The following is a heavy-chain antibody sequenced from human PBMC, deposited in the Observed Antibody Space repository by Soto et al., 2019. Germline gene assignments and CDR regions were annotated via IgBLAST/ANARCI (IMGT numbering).Heavy chain of an antibody. D-gene: IGHD5-12*01. CDR2: IWYDGSNK. Sequence: QVQLVESGGGVVQPGRSLRLSCAVSGFTYSSYGMNWVRQAPGKGLEWVAVIWYDGSNKYYADSVKGRFIISRGDSKNTLAMQMNSLRAEDTAVYYCARDSAWLFDSWGQGTLVTVSS. CDR3: ARDSAWLFDS. V-gene: IGHV3-33*01. CDR1: GFTYSSYG. J-gene: IGHJ4*02.